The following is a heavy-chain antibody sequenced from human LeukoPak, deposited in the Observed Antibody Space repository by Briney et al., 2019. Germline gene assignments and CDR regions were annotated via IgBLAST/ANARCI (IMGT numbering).Heavy chain of an antibody. V-gene: IGHV4-59*08. CDR1: GGSISSYY. J-gene: IGHJ3*02. CDR2: IYYSGST. Sequence: KPSETLSLTCTVSGGSISSYYWSWLRQPPGKGLEWIGYIYYSGSTNYNPSLKSRVTISVDTSKNQFSLKLSSVTAADTAVYYCARQTSCSSTSCYVRAFDIWGQGTMVTVSS. D-gene: IGHD2-2*01. CDR3: ARQTSCSSTSCYVRAFDI.